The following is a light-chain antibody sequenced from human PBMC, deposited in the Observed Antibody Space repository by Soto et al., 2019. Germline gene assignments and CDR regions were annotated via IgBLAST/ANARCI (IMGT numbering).Light chain of an antibody. V-gene: IGKV3-15*01. CDR1: QSVSSD. CDR2: GAS. CDR3: QQYNKWPPSWT. Sequence: EIVMTQFPGTLSVSPGERATLSCWASQSVSSDLAWYQQKPGQAPRLLIFGASTRATGIPARFSGSGSGSEFTLTISSLQSEDFAVYYCQQYNKWPPSWTFGQGTKVE. J-gene: IGKJ1*01.